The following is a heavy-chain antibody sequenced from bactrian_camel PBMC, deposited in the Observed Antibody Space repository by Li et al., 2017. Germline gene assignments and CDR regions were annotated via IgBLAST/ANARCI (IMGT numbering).Heavy chain of an antibody. CDR1: GYTRSRFY. D-gene: IGHD4*01. V-gene: IGHV3S68*01. CDR2: LSVDGIT. Sequence: HVQLVESGGGSAQDGGSLRLSCQTSGYTRSRFYLGWFRQSPGKEREGVASLSVDGITTYADSVKGRFTISHDKSKNTAYLQMNDLKPEDTAMYYCAEAPYRDGFSTKCRGQGTQVTVS. J-gene: IGHJ4*01. CDR3: AEAPYRDGFSTKC.